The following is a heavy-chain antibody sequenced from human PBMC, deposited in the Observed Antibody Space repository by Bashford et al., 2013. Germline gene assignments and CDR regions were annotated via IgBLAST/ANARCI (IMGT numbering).Heavy chain of an antibody. J-gene: IGHJ6*02. Sequence: SETLSLTCTVSGGSISSSSYYWGWIRQPPGKGLEWIGSIYYSGSTYYNPSLKSRVTISVDTSKNQFSLKLSSVTAADTAVYYCARPGPYCSSTSCYTGHTKDPNYYYYYGMDVWGQGTTVTVSS. D-gene: IGHD2-2*02. V-gene: IGHV4-39*01. CDR3: ARPGPYCSSTSCYTGHTKDPNYYYYYGMDV. CDR1: GGSISSSSYY. CDR2: IYYSGST.